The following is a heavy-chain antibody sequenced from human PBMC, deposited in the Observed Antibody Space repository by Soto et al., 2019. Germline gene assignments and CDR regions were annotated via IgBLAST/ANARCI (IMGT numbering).Heavy chain of an antibody. V-gene: IGHV1-69*01. CDR3: AREVQGNSSRHHTWFDP. Sequence: QVQLVQSGAEVKKPGSSVKVSCKASGDTFSTYSISWVRQAPGQGLEWMGGIIDMFGVAVYAQKFQGRVTITADDPTSTVYMVLSSLRSEDTAFYYCAREVQGNSSRHHTWFDPWGQGSLVTVSS. J-gene: IGHJ5*02. D-gene: IGHD1-1*01. CDR2: IIDMFGVA. CDR1: GDTFSTYS.